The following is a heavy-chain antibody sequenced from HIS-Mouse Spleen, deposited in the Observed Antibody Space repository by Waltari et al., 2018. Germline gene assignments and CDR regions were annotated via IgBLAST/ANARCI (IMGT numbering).Heavy chain of an antibody. CDR3: AREIPYSSSWYDWYFDL. Sequence: QLQLQESGPGMVKPSETLSITCPVSGGSISCSSYSWGRIRPPPAKGLEWIGSIYYSGSTYYNPSSKSRVTISVDTSKNQFSLKLSSVTAADTAVYYCAREIPYSSSWYDWYFDLWGRGTLVTVSS. CDR1: GGSISCSSYS. D-gene: IGHD6-13*01. J-gene: IGHJ2*01. CDR2: IYYSGST. V-gene: IGHV4-39*07.